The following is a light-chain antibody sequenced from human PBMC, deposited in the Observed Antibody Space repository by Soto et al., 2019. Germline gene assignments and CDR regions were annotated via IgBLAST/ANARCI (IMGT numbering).Light chain of an antibody. J-gene: IGKJ1*01. V-gene: IGKV1-5*01. CDR1: QSISGW. CDR3: QHYNSYSPA. Sequence: DIQMTQSPSTLSASVGDRVTITCRASQSISGWLAWYQQKPGKAPKLLIFDASSLESGVPSRFSGSVSGTKFTLTISSLQPDDFATYYGQHYNSYSPAFGQGTKVEIK. CDR2: DAS.